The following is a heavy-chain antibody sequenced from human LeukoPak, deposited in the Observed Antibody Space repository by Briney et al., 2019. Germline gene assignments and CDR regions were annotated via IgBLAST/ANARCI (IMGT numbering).Heavy chain of an antibody. V-gene: IGHV4-4*02. CDR1: GVSISSSNW. CDR3: ARLPGDSSGYYVSR. J-gene: IGHJ4*02. D-gene: IGHD3-22*01. CDR2: IYHSGST. Sequence: SETLSLTCAVSGVSISSSNWWSWVRQPPGKGLEWIGEIYHSGSTNYNPSLKSRVTISVDKSKNQFSLKLSSVTAADTAVYYCARLPGDSSGYYVSRWGQGTLVTVSS.